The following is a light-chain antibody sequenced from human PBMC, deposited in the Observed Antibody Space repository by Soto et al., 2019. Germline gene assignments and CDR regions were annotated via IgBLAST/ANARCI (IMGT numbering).Light chain of an antibody. CDR3: QQLNGSPWT. CDR2: GAS. CDR1: PAISSF. J-gene: IGKJ1*01. Sequence: IQLTQSPSSLSASVGDRVTITCRASPAISSFLAWYQQKPGTAPKLLLYGASTLQSGVPSRFSGSRSGTDYTLTSASLQLVDFATYYCQQLNGSPWTVGEGPKVEIQ. V-gene: IGKV1-9*01.